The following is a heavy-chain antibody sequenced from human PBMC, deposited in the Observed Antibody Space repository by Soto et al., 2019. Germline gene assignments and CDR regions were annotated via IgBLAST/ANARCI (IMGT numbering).Heavy chain of an antibody. D-gene: IGHD3-9*01. CDR1: GFSFSNSD. J-gene: IGHJ4*02. Sequence: PGGSLRLSCVASGFSFSNSDMHWVRQAPGKGLVWVSRINTDGSDTSYADSVKGRFTISRDNAKNTVYLQMNSLRAEDTAVYYCAKELRYFDWLPVGFDYWGQGTLVTVSS. CDR3: AKELRYFDWLPVGFDY. CDR2: INTDGSDT. V-gene: IGHV3-74*01.